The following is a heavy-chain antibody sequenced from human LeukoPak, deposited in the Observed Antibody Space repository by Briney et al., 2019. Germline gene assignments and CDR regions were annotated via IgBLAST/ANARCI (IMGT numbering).Heavy chain of an antibody. Sequence: SETLSLTCAVSGCTISSGGYSWSWIRQPPGKGLEWFGYIYHSGSTYYNPSLKSRVTISVDRSKNQFSLKLSSVTAADTAVYYCARVVAVAGNHYFDYWGQGTLVTVSS. D-gene: IGHD6-19*01. CDR3: ARVVAVAGNHYFDY. V-gene: IGHV4-30-2*01. J-gene: IGHJ4*02. CDR1: GCTISSGGYS. CDR2: IYHSGST.